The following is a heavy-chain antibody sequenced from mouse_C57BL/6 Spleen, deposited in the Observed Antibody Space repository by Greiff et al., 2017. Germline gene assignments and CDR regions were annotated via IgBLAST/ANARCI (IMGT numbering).Heavy chain of an antibody. Sequence: QVQLQQSGAELARPGASVKMSCKASGYTFTSYTLHWVKQRPGRGLEWIGYINPSSGYTKYNQKFKDKATLTADKSSSTAYMQLSSLTSEDSAVYYCARNGNYPYYYAMDYWGQGTSVTVSS. CDR2: INPSSGYT. CDR3: ARNGNYPYYYAMDY. V-gene: IGHV1-4*01. CDR1: GYTFTSYT. D-gene: IGHD2-1*01. J-gene: IGHJ4*01.